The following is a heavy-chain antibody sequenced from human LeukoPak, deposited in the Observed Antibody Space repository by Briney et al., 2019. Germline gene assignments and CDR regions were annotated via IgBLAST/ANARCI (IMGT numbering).Heavy chain of an antibody. CDR3: AKPQLLWFGELTSYDY. CDR1: GFTFSSYA. Sequence: PGGSLRLSCAASGFTFSSYAMSWVRQAPGKGLEWVSAISGSGGSTYYADSVKGRFTISRDNSKNTLYLQMNSLRAEDTAVYYCAKPQLLWFGELTSYDYWGQGTLVTVSS. CDR2: ISGSGGST. V-gene: IGHV3-23*01. J-gene: IGHJ4*02. D-gene: IGHD3-10*01.